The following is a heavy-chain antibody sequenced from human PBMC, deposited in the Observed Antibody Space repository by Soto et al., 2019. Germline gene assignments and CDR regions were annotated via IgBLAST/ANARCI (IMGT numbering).Heavy chain of an antibody. D-gene: IGHD5-18*01. J-gene: IGHJ6*02. CDR1: CVSIRSSTYY. CDR3: ARHPRGQLWTYYYYYGMDV. CDR2: IYYSGST. V-gene: IGHV4-39*01. Sequence: ETLAITCSVYCVSIRSSTYYCGWIRQPPGKGLEWIGSIYYSGSTYYNPSLKSRVTISVDTSKNQFSLKLSSVTAADTAVYYCARHPRGQLWTYYYYYGMDVWGQGTTVA.